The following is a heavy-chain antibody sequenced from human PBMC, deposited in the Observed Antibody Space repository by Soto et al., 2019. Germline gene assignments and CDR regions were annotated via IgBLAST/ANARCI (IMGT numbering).Heavy chain of an antibody. CDR3: VKDSHHYYDRSGYPYY. CDR2: ISSHGGST. V-gene: IGHV3-64D*08. J-gene: IGHJ4*02. D-gene: IGHD3-22*01. CDR1: GFTFSSYA. Sequence: GGSLRLSCSASGFTFSSYAMHWVRQAPGKGLEYVSAISSHGGSTYYADSVKGRITISRDNAKNTLYLQMSSLRAEDTAVYYCVKDSHHYYDRSGYPYYWGQGTLVTVSS.